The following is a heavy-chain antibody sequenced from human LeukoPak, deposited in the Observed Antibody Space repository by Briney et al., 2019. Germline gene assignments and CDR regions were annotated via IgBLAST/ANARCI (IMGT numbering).Heavy chain of an antibody. Sequence: GGSLRLSCAASGFTFSGSAMHWVRQASGKGLEWVGRIRTKGKNYATAYAASVKGRFTISRDDSKNTAYLQMNSLKTEDTAVYYCSRTTVTTADWFDPWGQGTLVTVSS. CDR2: IRTKGKNYAT. V-gene: IGHV3-73*01. J-gene: IGHJ5*02. CDR3: SRTTVTTADWFDP. CDR1: GFTFSGSA. D-gene: IGHD4-17*01.